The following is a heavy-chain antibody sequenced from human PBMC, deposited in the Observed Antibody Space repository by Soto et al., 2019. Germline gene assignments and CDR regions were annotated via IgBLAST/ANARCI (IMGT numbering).Heavy chain of an antibody. V-gene: IGHV1-2*04. Sequence: ASVKVSCKASGYTFTGYYMHWVRQAPGQGLEWMGWINPNSGGTNYAQKFQGWVTMTRDTSISTAYMELSRLRSDDTAVYYCARDQGELPPSYYGMDVWGQGTTVTVSS. CDR3: ARDQGELPPSYYGMDV. D-gene: IGHD1-26*01. J-gene: IGHJ6*02. CDR2: INPNSGGT. CDR1: GYTFTGYY.